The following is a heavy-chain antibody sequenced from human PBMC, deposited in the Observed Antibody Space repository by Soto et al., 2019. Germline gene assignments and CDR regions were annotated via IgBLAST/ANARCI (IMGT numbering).Heavy chain of an antibody. CDR3: ARGTLGYCSSTSCYLSHRYYYYMDV. J-gene: IGHJ6*03. CDR2: MNPNSGNT. CDR1: GYTFTSYD. V-gene: IGHV1-8*01. D-gene: IGHD2-2*01. Sequence: GASVKVSCKASGYTFTSYDINWVRQATGQGLEWMGWMNPNSGNTGYAQKFQGGVTMTRNTSISTAYMELSSLRSEDTAVYYCARGTLGYCSSTSCYLSHRYYYYMDVWGKGTTVTVSS.